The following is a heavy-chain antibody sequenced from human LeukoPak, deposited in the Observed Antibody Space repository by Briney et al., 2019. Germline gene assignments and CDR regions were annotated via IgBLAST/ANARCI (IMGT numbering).Heavy chain of an antibody. CDR2: ISGSGGST. V-gene: IGHV3-23*01. J-gene: IGHJ4*02. CDR1: GFTFSSYA. D-gene: IGHD3-3*01. CDR3: AKATDFWSGYYTPNY. Sequence: GGSLRLSCAASGFTFSSYAMSWVRQAPGKGLEWVSAISGSGGSTYYADSVKGRFTISRDNSKNTLYLQMNSLRAGDTAVYYCAKATDFWSGYYTPNYWGQGTLVTVSS.